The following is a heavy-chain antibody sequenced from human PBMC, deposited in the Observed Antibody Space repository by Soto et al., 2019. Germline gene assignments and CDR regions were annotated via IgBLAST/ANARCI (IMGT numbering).Heavy chain of an antibody. CDR2: IKQDGSEK. V-gene: IGHV3-7*01. CDR3: ARIASAGRGWDV. J-gene: IGHJ6*02. CDR1: GFTFSSYW. Sequence: EVQLLASGGGLVQPGGSLRLSCAASGFTFSSYWMSWVRQAPVKGLEWVGNIKQDGSEKNYVDFMEGRFTISRDNAENSLYLQMNSLRAEYTAVYYWARIASAGRGWDVWGQGTTVVGSS. D-gene: IGHD6-13*01.